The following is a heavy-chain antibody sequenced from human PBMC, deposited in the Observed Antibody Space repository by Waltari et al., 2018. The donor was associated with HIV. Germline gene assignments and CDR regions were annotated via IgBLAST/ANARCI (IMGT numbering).Heavy chain of an antibody. V-gene: IGHV3-48*04. J-gene: IGHJ5*02. CDR2: ISSSSSTI. CDR1: GFTFSSYS. Sequence: EVQLVESGGGLVQPGGSLRLSCAASGFTFSSYSMNWFPQAPGKGLEWVSYISSSSSTIYYADSVKGRFTISRDNAKNSLYLQMNSLRAEDTAVYYCARDDPKGSYNWFDPWGQGTLVTVSS. CDR3: ARDDPKGSYNWFDP. D-gene: IGHD3-10*01.